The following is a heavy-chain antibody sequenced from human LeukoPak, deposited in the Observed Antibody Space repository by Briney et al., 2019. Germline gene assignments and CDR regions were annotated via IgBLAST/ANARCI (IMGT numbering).Heavy chain of an antibody. CDR2: IWYDGSNK. D-gene: IGHD1-1*01. Sequence: PPGRSLRLSCAASGFTFRSYGMHGVRQAPGKGLEWVAVIWYDGSNKEYTDSVKDRFTISRDNSKNTLYLQMNSLRAEDTAVYYCARDGNPLDYWGQGTLVTVSS. V-gene: IGHV3-33*01. J-gene: IGHJ4*02. CDR1: GFTFRSYG. CDR3: ARDGNPLDY.